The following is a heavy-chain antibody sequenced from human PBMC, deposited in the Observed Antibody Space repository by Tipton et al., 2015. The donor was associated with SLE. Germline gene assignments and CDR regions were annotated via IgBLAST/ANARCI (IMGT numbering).Heavy chain of an antibody. D-gene: IGHD3-22*01. CDR2: INHSGST. V-gene: IGHV4-34*01. Sequence: TLSLTCTVSGGSISGSYWNWIRQPPGKGLEWIGEINHSGSTNYNPSLKSRVTISFDTSKNQLSLKLGSVTAADTAVYYCARPGNYFDSSGHHDAFDVWGQGTMVTVSS. CDR1: GGSISGSY. CDR3: ARPGNYFDSSGHHDAFDV. J-gene: IGHJ3*01.